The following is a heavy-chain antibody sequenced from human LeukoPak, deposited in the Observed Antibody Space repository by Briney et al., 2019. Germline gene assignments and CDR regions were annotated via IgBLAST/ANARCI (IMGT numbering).Heavy chain of an antibody. Sequence: GGSLRLSCAASGFTFDDYAMHWVRQAPGKGLEWVSGISWNSGSIGYADSVKGRFTISRDNSKNTLYLQMNSLRAEDTAVYYCARDARGTYYYDSSGYDYYGMDVWGQGTTVTVSS. J-gene: IGHJ6*02. CDR3: ARDARGTYYYDSSGYDYYGMDV. V-gene: IGHV3-9*01. CDR1: GFTFDDYA. CDR2: ISWNSGSI. D-gene: IGHD3-22*01.